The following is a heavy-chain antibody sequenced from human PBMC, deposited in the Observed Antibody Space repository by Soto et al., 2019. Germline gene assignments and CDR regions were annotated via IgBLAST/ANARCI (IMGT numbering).Heavy chain of an antibody. J-gene: IGHJ6*02. CDR3: ARGGMITFGGVIVIGPYYGMDV. CDR2: IIPIFGTA. D-gene: IGHD3-16*02. CDR1: GGTFSSYA. V-gene: IGHV1-69*13. Sequence: SVKVSCKASGGTFSSYAISWVRQAPGQGLEWMGGIIPIFGTANYAQKFQGRVTITADESTSTAYMELSSLRSEDTAVYYCARGGMITFGGVIVIGPYYGMDVWGQGTTVTVS.